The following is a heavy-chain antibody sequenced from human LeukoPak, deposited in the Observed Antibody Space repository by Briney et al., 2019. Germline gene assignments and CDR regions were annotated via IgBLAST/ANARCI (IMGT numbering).Heavy chain of an antibody. CDR1: GYSISSGYY. D-gene: IGHD2-15*01. J-gene: IGHJ3*02. CDR2: IYHSGST. V-gene: IGHV4-38-2*02. Sequence: SETLSLTCTVSGYSISSGYYWGWIRQPPGKGLEWIGSIYHSGSTYYNPSLKSRVTISVDTSKNQFSLKLSSVTAADTAVYYCARVVVVAAREGGNAFDIWGQGTMVTVSS. CDR3: ARVVVVAAREGGNAFDI.